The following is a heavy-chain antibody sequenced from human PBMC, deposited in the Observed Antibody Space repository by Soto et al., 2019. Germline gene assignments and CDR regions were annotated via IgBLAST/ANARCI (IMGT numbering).Heavy chain of an antibody. CDR1: GFTFSSYG. CDR2: IWYDGSNK. Sequence: GGSLRLSCAASGFTFSSYGMHWVRQAPGKGLEWVAVIWYDGSNKYYADSVKGRFTISRDNSKNTLYLQMNSLRAEDTAGYYCARDHYYYDSSGYLDYWGQGTLVTVSS. D-gene: IGHD3-22*01. V-gene: IGHV3-33*01. J-gene: IGHJ4*02. CDR3: ARDHYYYDSSGYLDY.